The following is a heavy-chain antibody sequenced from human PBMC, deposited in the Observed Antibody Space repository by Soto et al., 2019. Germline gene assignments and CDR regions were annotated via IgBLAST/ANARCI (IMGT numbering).Heavy chain of an antibody. J-gene: IGHJ2*01. Sequence: QVQLVQSGAEVKKPGASVKVSCKASGYTFTAYYMHWVRQAPGQGLEWMGSINPNTGGTKFAQQFQGRVTKTRDTSIGAAYMELTGLTSGDTAVYYCARDPLPSDWIFDLWGRGTLVTVSS. CDR2: INPNTGGT. CDR3: ARDPLPSDWIFDL. V-gene: IGHV1-2*02. CDR1: GYTFTAYY.